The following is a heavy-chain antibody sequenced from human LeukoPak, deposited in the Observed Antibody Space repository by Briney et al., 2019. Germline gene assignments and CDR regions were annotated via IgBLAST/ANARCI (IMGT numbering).Heavy chain of an antibody. CDR3: ARDGGDASFDY. V-gene: IGHV3-74*01. J-gene: IGHJ4*02. CDR1: GFTFSSYW. CDR2: INRDGSST. D-gene: IGHD3-16*01. Sequence: GGSLRLSCAASGFTFSSYWMHWVRQAPGKGLVWVSRINRDGSSTSYAYSVEGRFTISRDYAKNTLYLQMNSLRAEDTAVYYCARDGGDASFDYWGQGTLVTVSS.